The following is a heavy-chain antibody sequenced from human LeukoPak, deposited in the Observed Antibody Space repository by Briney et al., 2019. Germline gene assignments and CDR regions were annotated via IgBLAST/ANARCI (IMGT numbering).Heavy chain of an antibody. CDR2: LHYTGST. CDR3: ARHGGGRFDP. D-gene: IGHD3-16*01. Sequence: SETLTLTCTVSGGSLIASNYYWAWVRQPPGKGLECIGSLHYTGSTFTNPSLKSRVTMSVDTSKNQLSLKLSSVTAADTAVYYCARHGGGRFDPWGQGSLVTVSS. V-gene: IGHV4-39*01. J-gene: IGHJ5*02. CDR1: GGSLIASNYY.